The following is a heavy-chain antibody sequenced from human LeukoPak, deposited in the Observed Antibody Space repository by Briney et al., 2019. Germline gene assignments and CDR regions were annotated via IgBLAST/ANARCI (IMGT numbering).Heavy chain of an antibody. D-gene: IGHD2-2*03. CDR1: GFSFSSYW. CDR2: IRQDESER. CDR3: ARAAWIDYYYYMDV. Sequence: GGSLRLSCEGSGFSFSSYWMTWVRQLPGKGPEWVANIRQDESERYYADSVKGRFTISRDNSKNTLYLQMNSLRAEDTAVYYCARAAWIDYYYYMDVWGKGTTVTISS. J-gene: IGHJ6*03. V-gene: IGHV3-7*03.